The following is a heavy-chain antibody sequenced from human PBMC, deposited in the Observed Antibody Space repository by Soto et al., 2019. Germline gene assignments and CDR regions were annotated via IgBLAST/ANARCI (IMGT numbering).Heavy chain of an antibody. CDR3: AREGDSSGYYPQDYYYGMDV. CDR1: GFTFSSYA. Sequence: QVQLVESGGGVVQPGRSLRLSCAASGFTFSSYAMHWVRQAPGKGLEWVAVISYDGSNKYYADSVKGRFTISRDNSKNTLYLQMNSLRAEDTAVYYCAREGDSSGYYPQDYYYGMDVWGQGTTVTVSS. V-gene: IGHV3-30-3*01. D-gene: IGHD3-22*01. CDR2: ISYDGSNK. J-gene: IGHJ6*02.